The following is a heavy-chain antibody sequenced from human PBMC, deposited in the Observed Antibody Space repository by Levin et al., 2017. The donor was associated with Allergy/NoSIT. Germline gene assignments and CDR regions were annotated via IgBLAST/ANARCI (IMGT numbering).Heavy chain of an antibody. D-gene: IGHD3-10*01. Sequence: SVKVSCKASGGTFSSYAISWVRQAPGQGLEWMGGIIPIFGTANYAQKFQGRVTITADESTSTAYMELSSLRSEDTAVYYCARVLVRGAGGWFDPWGQGTLVTVSS. CDR1: GGTFSSYA. J-gene: IGHJ5*02. CDR2: IIPIFGTA. V-gene: IGHV1-69*13. CDR3: ARVLVRGAGGWFDP.